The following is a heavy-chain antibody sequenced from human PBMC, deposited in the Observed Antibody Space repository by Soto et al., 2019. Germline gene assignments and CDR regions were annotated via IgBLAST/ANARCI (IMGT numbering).Heavy chain of an antibody. Sequence: EVQLVESGGGLVQPGGSLRLSCVGSGFTFSTYWMHWVRQAPGKGLVWVSRINSDGSTTNYADSVKGRFTISRDNAKNTLSLQRNSLRAEDTAVYYCARDAYYDMGVWGRGTTVTVSS. CDR2: INSDGSTT. J-gene: IGHJ6*02. CDR1: GFTFSTYW. V-gene: IGHV3-74*01. CDR3: ARDAYYDMGV.